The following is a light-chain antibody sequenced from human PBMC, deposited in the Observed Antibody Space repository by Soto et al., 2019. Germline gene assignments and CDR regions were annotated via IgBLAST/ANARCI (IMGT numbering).Light chain of an antibody. CDR3: QQYNEWPPFT. J-gene: IGKJ5*01. CDR1: QSINSN. CDR2: AAS. V-gene: IGKV3-15*01. Sequence: EIVLTQSPGTLSLSPGERATLSCRASQSINSNYLAWYQQKPGQAPRLVIYAASTRATGIPDRFSGSVSGTEFTLTISSLQSEDFAVYYCQQYNEWPPFTFGQGTRLEI.